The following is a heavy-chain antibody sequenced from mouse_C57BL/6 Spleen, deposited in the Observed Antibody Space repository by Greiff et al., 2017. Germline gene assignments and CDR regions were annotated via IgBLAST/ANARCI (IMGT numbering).Heavy chain of an antibody. CDR2: INPSNGGT. D-gene: IGHD1-1*01. V-gene: IGHV1-53*01. CDR3: ARFGSSHYYAMDY. Sequence: VQLQQSGTELVKPGASVKLSCKASGYTFTSYWMHWVKQRPGQGLEWIGNINPSNGGTNYNEKFKSKATLTVDKSSSTAYMQLSSLTSEDSAVYYCARFGSSHYYAMDYWGQGTSVTVSS. CDR1: GYTFTSYW. J-gene: IGHJ4*01.